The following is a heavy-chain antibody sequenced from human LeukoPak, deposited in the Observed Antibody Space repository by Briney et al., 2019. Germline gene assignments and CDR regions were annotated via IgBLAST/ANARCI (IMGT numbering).Heavy chain of an antibody. CDR3: ARDADYGDPFDY. J-gene: IGHJ4*02. V-gene: IGHV4-34*01. CDR1: GGSSSGYY. D-gene: IGHD4-17*01. CDR2: INHSGST. Sequence: SETLSLTCAVYGGSSSGYYWSWIRQPPGKGLEWIGEINHSGSTNHNPSLKSRVTISVDTSKNQFSLKLSSVTAADTAVYYCARDADYGDPFDYWGQGTLVTVSS.